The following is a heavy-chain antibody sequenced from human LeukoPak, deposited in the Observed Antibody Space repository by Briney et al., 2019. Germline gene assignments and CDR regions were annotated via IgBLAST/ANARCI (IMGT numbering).Heavy chain of an antibody. Sequence: RPPRSRSLSCAASGFTFDDYGMSWVSQVPREGLEWVSGINWNGGGTGYADSVKGRFTISRDNAKNSLYLQMSSLRADATALYFCPRLHRYGSSSSYMDVWGKGTTVCLSS. V-gene: IGHV3-20*04. D-gene: IGHD3-10*01. CDR1: GFTFDDYG. J-gene: IGHJ6*03. CDR2: INWNGGGT. CDR3: PRLHRYGSSSSYMDV.